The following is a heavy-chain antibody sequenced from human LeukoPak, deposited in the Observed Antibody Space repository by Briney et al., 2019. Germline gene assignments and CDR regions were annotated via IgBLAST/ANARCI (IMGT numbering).Heavy chain of an antibody. CDR2: IYHSGST. J-gene: IGHJ3*02. V-gene: IGHV4-30-2*01. CDR3: ARAEQQLAPDAAFDI. CDR1: GGSISSGGYY. D-gene: IGHD6-13*01. Sequence: SETLSLTCTVSGGSISSGGYYWSWIRQPPGKGLEWIGYIYHSGSTYYNPSLKSRVTISVDRSKNQFSLKLSSVTAADTAVYYCARAEQQLAPDAAFDIWGQGTMVTVSS.